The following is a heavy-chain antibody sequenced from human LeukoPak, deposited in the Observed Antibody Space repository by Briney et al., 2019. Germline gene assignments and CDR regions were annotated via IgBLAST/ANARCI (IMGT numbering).Heavy chain of an antibody. D-gene: IGHD6-19*01. CDR3: ARDLNSGWYWPDY. CDR2: MSYDGSNK. J-gene: IGHJ4*02. V-gene: IGHV3-30*04. Sequence: PGGSLSPSCAAPGLPFSSYALHGFRQAPGKGLEWVALMSYDGSNKYYADSVKGRFTISRDNSKNTLYLQMNSLRAEDTAVYYCARDLNSGWYWPDYWGQGTLVTVSS. CDR1: GLPFSSYA.